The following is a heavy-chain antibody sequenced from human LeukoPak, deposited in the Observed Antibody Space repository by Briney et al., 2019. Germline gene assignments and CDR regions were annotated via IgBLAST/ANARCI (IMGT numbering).Heavy chain of an antibody. CDR1: GFTFSSHW. J-gene: IGHJ4*02. D-gene: IGHD1-26*01. CDR2: INGDGGST. Sequence: PGGSLRLSCAASGFTFSSHWMHWDRQDPGKGLLWVSHINGDGGSTGCADSVKGRFTISRDNAKNTLYLHMNSLRAEDTAVYYCARDQVGETPIDYWGQGTLVTVSS. V-gene: IGHV3-74*01. CDR3: ARDQVGETPIDY.